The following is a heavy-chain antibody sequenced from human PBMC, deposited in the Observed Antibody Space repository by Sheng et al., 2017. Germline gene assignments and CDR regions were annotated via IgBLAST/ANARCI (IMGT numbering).Heavy chain of an antibody. CDR1: GGSFSGYY. Sequence: QVQLQQWGAGLLKPSETLSLTCAVYGGSFSGYYWSWIRQPPGKGLEWIGEINHSGSTNYNPSLKSRVTISVDTSKNQFSLKLSSVTAADTAVYYCARCRRMVRGVISSWGQGTLVTVSS. CDR3: ARCRRMVRGVISS. J-gene: IGHJ5*02. CDR2: INHSGST. D-gene: IGHD3-10*01. V-gene: IGHV4-34*01.